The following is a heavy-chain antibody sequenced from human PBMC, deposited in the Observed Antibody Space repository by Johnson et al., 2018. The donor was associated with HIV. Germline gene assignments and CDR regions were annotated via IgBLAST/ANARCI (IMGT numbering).Heavy chain of an antibody. Sequence: QVQLVESGGGVVQPGGSLRLSCAASGFTFSSYGMHWVRQAPGKGLEWVAFIRYDGSNKYYVDSVKGRFTISRDNAKNSLYLQMNSLRAEDTAVYYCAIEYDAFDIWGQGTMVTVSS. CDR1: GFTFSSYG. V-gene: IGHV3-30*02. CDR2: IRYDGSNK. CDR3: AIEYDAFDI. J-gene: IGHJ3*02.